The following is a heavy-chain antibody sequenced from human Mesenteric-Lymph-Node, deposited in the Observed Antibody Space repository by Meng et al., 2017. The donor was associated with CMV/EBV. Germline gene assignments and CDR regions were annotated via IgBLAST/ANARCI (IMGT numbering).Heavy chain of an antibody. V-gene: IGHV3-74*01. D-gene: IGHD2-2*01. CDR1: GFTFISYW. CDR2: INPDGSTT. Sequence: GESLKISCAASGFTFISYWMHWVRQAPGRGLVWVSRINPDGSTTYYADSVKGRFTISRDNAKNTVYLQMNSLRAEDTAVYYCAKDLDRNGVVPAALDYWGQGTLVTVS. CDR3: AKDLDRNGVVPAALDY. J-gene: IGHJ4*02.